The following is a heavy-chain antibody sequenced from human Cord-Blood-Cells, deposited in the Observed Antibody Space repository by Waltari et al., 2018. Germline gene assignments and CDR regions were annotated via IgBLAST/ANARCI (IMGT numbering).Heavy chain of an antibody. CDR3: ATSLPNREDTFDI. J-gene: IGHJ3*02. V-gene: IGHV5-51*01. D-gene: IGHD1-26*01. Sequence: EVQLVQSGAEVKKPGASLKISCKGSGYSFTSYWIGWGRQMPGKGLEWMGIIYPGDSDTRYSPSFQGQVTISADKSISTAYLQWSSLKASDTAMYYCATSLPNREDTFDIWGQGTMVTVSS. CDR2: IYPGDSDT. CDR1: GYSFTSYW.